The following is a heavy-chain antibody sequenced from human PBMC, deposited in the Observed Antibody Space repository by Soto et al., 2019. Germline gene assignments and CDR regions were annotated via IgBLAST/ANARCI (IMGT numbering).Heavy chain of an antibody. D-gene: IGHD5-18*01. CDR1: GFTLSSYW. V-gene: IGHV3-74*01. J-gene: IGHJ4*02. Sequence: GGSLRLSCAASGFTLSSYWMHWVRQIPGKGLVWVSYIYSDGSGTSYADSVKGRFTISRDNGKNTLYLQVNSLRVDDTAVYYCARGHSHVLDYWGQGTLVTVSS. CDR2: IYSDGSGT. CDR3: ARGHSHVLDY.